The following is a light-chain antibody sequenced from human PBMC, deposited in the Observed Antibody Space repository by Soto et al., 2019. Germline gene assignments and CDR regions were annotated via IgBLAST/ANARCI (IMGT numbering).Light chain of an antibody. J-gene: IGLJ2*01. Sequence: QSALTQPASVSGSPGQSITISCTGTSSDVGGYNYVSWYQQDPGKAPKLMIYDVSNRPSGVSNRFSGSKSGNTASLTISGLQAEDEAEYYCSSYASSSTPHVVFGGGTKLTVL. V-gene: IGLV2-14*01. CDR3: SSYASSSTPHVV. CDR2: DVS. CDR1: SSDVGGYNY.